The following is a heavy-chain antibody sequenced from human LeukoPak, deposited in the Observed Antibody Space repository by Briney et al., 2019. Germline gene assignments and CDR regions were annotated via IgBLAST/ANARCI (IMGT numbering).Heavy chain of an antibody. J-gene: IGHJ4*02. D-gene: IGHD1-26*01. CDR1: GGSISSGSYY. Sequence: PSETLSLTCTVSGGSISSGSYYWSWIRQPAGKGLEWIGRIYTSGSTNYNPSLKSRVTISVDTSKNQFSLKLSSVTAVDTAVYYCATLGSSLDYWGQGTLVTVSS. CDR3: ATLGSSLDY. CDR2: IYTSGST. V-gene: IGHV4-61*02.